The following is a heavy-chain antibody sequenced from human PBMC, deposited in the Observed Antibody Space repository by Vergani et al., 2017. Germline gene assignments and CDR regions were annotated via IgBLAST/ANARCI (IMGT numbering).Heavy chain of an antibody. CDR1: GASIRISNYY. J-gene: IGHJ5*02. Sequence: QLQLQESGPGLVKPSATLSLTCSVSGASIRISNYYWGWIRQPPGKGLEWIASIYYSGSTYYNPSLKSRVTISVDTSKNRFSLQLSSVTAADTAVYFCARHSTVEWLVKLGWIDPWGQGILVTVSS. D-gene: IGHD6-19*01. V-gene: IGHV4-39*01. CDR2: IYYSGST. CDR3: ARHSTVEWLVKLGWIDP.